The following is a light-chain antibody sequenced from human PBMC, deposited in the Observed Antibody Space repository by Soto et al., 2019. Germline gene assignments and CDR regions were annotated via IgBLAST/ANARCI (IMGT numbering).Light chain of an antibody. V-gene: IGKV3-20*01. CDR3: HQYGSSPET. CDR1: QSVSSSS. J-gene: IGKJ2*01. CDR2: GAS. Sequence: EIVLTQSPGTLSLSPGERATLSCRAGQSVSSSSLAWYQQRPGQAPRVLIFGASSRVTGIPDRFSGSGSGTDFTLTISRLEPEDFAVYYCHQYGSSPETFGQGTKLEIK.